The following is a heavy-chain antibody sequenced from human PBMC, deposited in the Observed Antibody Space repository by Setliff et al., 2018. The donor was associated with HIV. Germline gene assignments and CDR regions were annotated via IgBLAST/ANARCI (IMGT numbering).Heavy chain of an antibody. V-gene: IGHV1-46*01. CDR2: IDPSGNT. Sequence: ASVKVSCKASGYTFSNYFLHWVRQAPGQGLEWMGIIDPSGNTGYAQKFQGRVTMTRNTSISTAYMELSSLRSEDTAVYYCATSVATFDSVDYWGQGTLVTVSS. J-gene: IGHJ4*02. D-gene: IGHD1-26*01. CDR3: ATSVATFDSVDY. CDR1: GYTFSNYF.